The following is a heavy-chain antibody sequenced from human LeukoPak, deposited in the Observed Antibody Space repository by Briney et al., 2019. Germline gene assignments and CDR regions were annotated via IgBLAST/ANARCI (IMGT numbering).Heavy chain of an antibody. Sequence: GGSLRLSCAASGFTFSSYAMSWVRQAPGKGLEWVSGLSSSGGSTYYADSVKGRFTISGDNSKNTLYLQMNSLRAEDTAVYYCAKRFSSSTVTYNYFDFWGQGTLVTVSS. CDR3: AKRFSSSTVTYNYFDF. CDR2: LSSSGGST. V-gene: IGHV3-23*01. J-gene: IGHJ4*02. CDR1: GFTFSSYA. D-gene: IGHD4-17*01.